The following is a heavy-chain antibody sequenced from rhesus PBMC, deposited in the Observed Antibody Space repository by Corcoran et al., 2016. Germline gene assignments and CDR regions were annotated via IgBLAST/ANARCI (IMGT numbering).Heavy chain of an antibody. Sequence: QVQLQESGPGLVKPSETLSLTCAVSGGSISGYYYWSWIRQPPGKGLEWIGIIYGSGGSNYLNPSLKIRVTLLVDTSKNQFSLKLSSVTAADTAVYYCASPLRSWNYVAFDFWGQGLRVTVSS. CDR2: IYGSGGSN. CDR3: ASPLRSWNYVAFDF. J-gene: IGHJ3*01. D-gene: IGHD1-1*01. V-gene: IGHV4S14*01. CDR1: GGSISGYYY.